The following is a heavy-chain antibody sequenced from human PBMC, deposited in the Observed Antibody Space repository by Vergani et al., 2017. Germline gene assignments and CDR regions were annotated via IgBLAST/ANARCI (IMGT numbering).Heavy chain of an antibody. D-gene: IGHD1-26*01. J-gene: IGHJ6*02. V-gene: IGHV3-30*02. CDR2: IRYDGSNK. Sequence: QVQLVESGGGVVQPGGSLRLSCAASGFTFSSYGMHWVRQAPGKGLEWVAFIRYDGSNKYYADSVKGRFTISRDNSKNTLYLQMNSLRAEDTAVYYCAKDEVVGATKRWGYYYYGMDVWGQATTVTVSS. CDR1: GFTFSSYG. CDR3: AKDEVVGATKRWGYYYYGMDV.